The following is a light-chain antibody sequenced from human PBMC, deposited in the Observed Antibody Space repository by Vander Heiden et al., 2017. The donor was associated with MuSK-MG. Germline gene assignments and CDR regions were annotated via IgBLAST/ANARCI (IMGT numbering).Light chain of an antibody. CDR3: QQYGSSPPD. Sequence: EIVLTQSPGTLSLSQGERATLSCMASQSVSSSYLAWYQQKPGQAPRLLIYGASSRATGIPDRFSGSGSGTDFTLTISRLEPEDFAVYYCQQYGSSPPDFGGGTKVEIK. V-gene: IGKV3-20*01. CDR1: QSVSSSY. J-gene: IGKJ4*01. CDR2: GAS.